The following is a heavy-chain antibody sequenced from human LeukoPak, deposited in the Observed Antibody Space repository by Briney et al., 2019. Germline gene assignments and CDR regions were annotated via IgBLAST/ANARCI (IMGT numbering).Heavy chain of an antibody. CDR1: GFIAGYNY. V-gene: IGHV3-53*01. CDR3: ASYYCSSGSCYFDH. CDR2: IYRGDT. Sequence: PGGSLRLSCEVSGFIAGYNYMSWVRQAPGKGLEWVSVIYRGDTYYADSVKGRFTISRDDSKNTVFLQMNNLRVEDTAEYFCASYYCSSGSCYFDHWGQGTLVTVPS. D-gene: IGHD2-15*01. J-gene: IGHJ4*02.